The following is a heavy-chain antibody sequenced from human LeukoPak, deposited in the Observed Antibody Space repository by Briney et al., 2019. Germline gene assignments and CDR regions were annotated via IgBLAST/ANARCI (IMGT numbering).Heavy chain of an antibody. Sequence: NPSETLSLTCTVSGGSVSSGSYYWSWIRQPPGKGLEWIGYIYYSGSTNYNPSLKSRVTISVDTSKNQFSLKLSSVTAADTAVYYCASTDYGGNGYYYYGMDVWGQGTTVTVSS. V-gene: IGHV4-61*01. CDR3: ASTDYGGNGYYYYGMDV. CDR1: GGSVSSGSYY. CDR2: IYYSGST. J-gene: IGHJ6*02. D-gene: IGHD4-23*01.